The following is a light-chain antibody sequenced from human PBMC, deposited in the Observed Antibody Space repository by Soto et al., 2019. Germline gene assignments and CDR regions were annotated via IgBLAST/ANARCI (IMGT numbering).Light chain of an antibody. J-gene: IGKJ5*01. V-gene: IGKV3-20*01. CDR2: GAS. Sequence: SVFAQSPGTLSLSPGERASLSCRACQSVSSSYLAWYQQKPGQAPRLLIYGASSRTAGIPDRFSGSGSGTDFTLTISRLEPEDFAVYYCQQYGSSPPITFGQGTRLEIK. CDR1: QSVSSSY. CDR3: QQYGSSPPIT.